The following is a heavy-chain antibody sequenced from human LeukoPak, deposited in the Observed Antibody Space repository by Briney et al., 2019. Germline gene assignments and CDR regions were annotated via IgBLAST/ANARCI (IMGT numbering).Heavy chain of an antibody. CDR2: IFRIGST. Sequence: PSETLSLTCTVSGFSITTGYYWAWIRQPPGKGLEWIGTIFRIGSTYYNPSLKSRVTISVDTSENQFSLKLSSVTAADTALYYCARVIDVAAAGYFDSWGQGTQVTVSS. CDR3: ARVIDVAAAGYFDS. V-gene: IGHV4-38-2*02. D-gene: IGHD6-13*01. J-gene: IGHJ4*02. CDR1: GFSITTGYY.